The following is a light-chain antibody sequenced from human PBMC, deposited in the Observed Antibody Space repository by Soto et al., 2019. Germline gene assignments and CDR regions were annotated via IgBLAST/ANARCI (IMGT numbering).Light chain of an antibody. Sequence: QSALTQPPSASGSPGQSVTISCTGTSSDVGGYNYVSWYQQHPGKAPKLMISEVSKRPSGVPDRFSGSKSGNTASLTVSGLQAEDEDDYYCSSFAGNSNVVFGGGTKLTVL. CDR2: EVS. CDR3: SSFAGNSNVV. J-gene: IGLJ2*01. V-gene: IGLV2-8*01. CDR1: SSDVGGYNY.